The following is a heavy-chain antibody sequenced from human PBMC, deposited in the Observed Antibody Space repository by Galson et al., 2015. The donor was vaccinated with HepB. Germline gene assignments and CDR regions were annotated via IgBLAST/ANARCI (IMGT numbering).Heavy chain of an antibody. CDR2: TYYRSKWYN. V-gene: IGHV6-1*01. J-gene: IGHJ4*02. CDR1: GDSVSSNSAA. CDR3: ARSTEELDY. Sequence: CAISGDSVSSNSAAWNWIRQSPPRGLEWLGRTYYRSKWYNNYAVSVKSRITINPDTSKNQFSLQLNSVTPEDTAVYFCARSTEELDYWGQGTLVTVSS. D-gene: IGHD7-27*01.